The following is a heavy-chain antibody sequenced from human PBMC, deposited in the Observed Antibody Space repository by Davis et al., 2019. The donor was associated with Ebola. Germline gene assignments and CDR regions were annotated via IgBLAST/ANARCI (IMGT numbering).Heavy chain of an antibody. CDR3: ARGQKVIPAIPHHYFYYYMDV. D-gene: IGHD2-2*01. J-gene: IGHJ6*03. V-gene: IGHV4-4*07. Sequence: SETLSLTCTVSGGSISGFFWNWIRQPAGKGLEWIGRIYTSGSTNYNPSLKSRVTMSVDTSKKQFSLKLSSVTAADTAVYYCARGQKVIPAIPHHYFYYYMDVWGTGTTVTVSS. CDR1: GGSISGFF. CDR2: IYTSGST.